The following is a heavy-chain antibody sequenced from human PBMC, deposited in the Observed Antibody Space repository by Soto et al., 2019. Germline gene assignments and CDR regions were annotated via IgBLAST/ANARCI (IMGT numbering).Heavy chain of an antibody. Sequence: ASETLSLTCAVSGGSSSSSNWWSWVRQPPGKGLEWIGEIYHSGSTNYNPSLKSRVTISVDKSKNQFSLKLSSVTAADTAVYYCARDPAGGYSYGFSDYWGQGTLVTVSS. J-gene: IGHJ4*02. CDR2: IYHSGST. V-gene: IGHV4-4*02. CDR3: ARDPAGGYSYGFSDY. CDR1: GGSSSSSNW. D-gene: IGHD5-18*01.